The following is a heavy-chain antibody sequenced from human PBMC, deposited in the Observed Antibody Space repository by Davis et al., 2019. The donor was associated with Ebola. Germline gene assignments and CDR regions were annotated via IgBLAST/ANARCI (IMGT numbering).Heavy chain of an antibody. CDR2: IKQDGSEK. CDR1: GFTFSSYW. J-gene: IGHJ2*01. Sequence: PGGSLRLSCAASGFTFSSYWMSWVRQAPGKGLEWVANIKQDGSEKYYVDSVKGRFTISRDNAKNSLYLQMTSLRAEDTAVYYCARAVGFLHYWYFDLWGRGTLVTVSS. D-gene: IGHD2-15*01. CDR3: ARAVGFLHYWYFDL. V-gene: IGHV3-7*01.